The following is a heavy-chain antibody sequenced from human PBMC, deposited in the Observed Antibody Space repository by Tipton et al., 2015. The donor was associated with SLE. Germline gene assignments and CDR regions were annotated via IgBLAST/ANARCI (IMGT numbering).Heavy chain of an antibody. J-gene: IGHJ3*02. CDR2: IYYSGST. D-gene: IGHD1-26*01. CDR1: DGSISSHY. V-gene: IGHV4-59*11. Sequence: TLSLTCTVSDGSISSHYWSWIRQPPGKGLEWFGYIYYSGSTNYNPSLKSRVTISVDTSKNQFSLKLSSVTAADTAVYYCAREKVGPGQGAFDIWGQGTMVTVSS. CDR3: AREKVGPGQGAFDI.